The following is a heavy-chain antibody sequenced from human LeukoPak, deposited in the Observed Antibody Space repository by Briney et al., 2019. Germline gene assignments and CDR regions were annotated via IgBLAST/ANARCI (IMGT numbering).Heavy chain of an antibody. D-gene: IGHD6-13*01. CDR3: AVSWHLDY. CDR1: GFTFSSYA. CDR2: IYSGGST. Sequence: PGGSLRLSCAASGFTFSSYAMSWVRQAPGKGLEWVSVIYSGGSTYYADSVKGRFTISRDNSKNTLYLQMNSLRAEDTAVYYCAVSWHLDYWGQGTLVTVSS. J-gene: IGHJ4*02. V-gene: IGHV3-66*01.